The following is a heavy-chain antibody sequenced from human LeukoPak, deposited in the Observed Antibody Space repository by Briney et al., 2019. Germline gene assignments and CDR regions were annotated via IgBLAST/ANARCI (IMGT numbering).Heavy chain of an antibody. CDR1: GLTFSSHG. Sequence: PGGSLRLSCAASGLTFSSHGMQWVRQAPGKGLEWVAVISSDGSDKHCADSVKGRFTISRDNSKNTLYLQMDSLRAEDTAIYYCARDYTGYYSVDYWGQGTLVTVSS. CDR2: ISSDGSDK. CDR3: ARDYTGYYSVDY. D-gene: IGHD3-22*01. V-gene: IGHV3-30*03. J-gene: IGHJ4*02.